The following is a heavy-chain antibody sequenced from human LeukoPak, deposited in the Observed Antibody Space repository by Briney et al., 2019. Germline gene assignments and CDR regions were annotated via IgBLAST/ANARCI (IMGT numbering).Heavy chain of an antibody. CDR3: ARDYDAFDI. Sequence: GGSLRLSCAASAFTFSSCWMHWVRQAPGRGLVWVSRINTDGTTTTYADSVKGRFTISRDNAKNTLYLQMNSLRAEDTAVYYCARDYDAFDIWGQGTMVTVSS. CDR2: INTDGTTT. V-gene: IGHV3-74*01. CDR1: AFTFSSCW. J-gene: IGHJ3*02.